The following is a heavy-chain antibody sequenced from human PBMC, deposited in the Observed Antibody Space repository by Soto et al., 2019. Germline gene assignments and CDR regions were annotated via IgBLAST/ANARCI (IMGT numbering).Heavy chain of an antibody. Sequence: GASVKVSCKASGGTFSSYAISWVRQAPGQGLEWMGGIIPIFGTANYAQKFQGRVTITADESTSTAYMELSSLRSEDTAVYYCARKLGYCSSTSCGFDPWGQGTLVTVSS. CDR3: ARKLGYCSSTSCGFDP. CDR1: GGTFSSYA. CDR2: IIPIFGTA. V-gene: IGHV1-69*13. J-gene: IGHJ5*02. D-gene: IGHD2-2*01.